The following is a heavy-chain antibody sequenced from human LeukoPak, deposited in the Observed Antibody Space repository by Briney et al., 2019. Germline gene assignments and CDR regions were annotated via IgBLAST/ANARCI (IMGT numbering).Heavy chain of an antibody. CDR2: IYYSGST. V-gene: IGHV4-59*01. Sequence: GSLRLSCAASGFTFSSYAMHWVRQAPGKGLEWIGYIYYSGSTNYNPSLKSRVTISVDTSKNQFSLKLSSVTAAVTAVYYCARSLGDYWGQGTLVTVSS. J-gene: IGHJ4*02. CDR1: GFTFSSYA. CDR3: ARSLGDY.